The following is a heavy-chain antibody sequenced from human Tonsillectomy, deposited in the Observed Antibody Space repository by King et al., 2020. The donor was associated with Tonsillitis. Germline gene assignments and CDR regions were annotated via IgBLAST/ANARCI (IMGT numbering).Heavy chain of an antibody. D-gene: IGHD3-22*01. V-gene: IGHV3-21*01. CDR2: ISSSSNYI. CDR3: ARDYYDSSEFDY. J-gene: IGHJ4*02. CDR1: GFTFSSYS. Sequence: VQLVESGGGLVKPGGSLRLSCAASGFTFSSYSMNWVRQAPGKGLEWVSSISSSSNYIYYADSVKGRFTISRDNAKNSLYLQMNSLRAEDTAVYYCARDYYDSSEFDYWGQGTLVTVSS.